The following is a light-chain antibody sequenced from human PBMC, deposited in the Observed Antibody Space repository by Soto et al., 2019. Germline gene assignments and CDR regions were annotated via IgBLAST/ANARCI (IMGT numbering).Light chain of an antibody. Sequence: QSALTQPASVSGSPGQSITISSTGTSSDVGSYNLVSWYQQHPGKAPKLMIYEGSKRPSGVSNRFSGSKSGNTASLTISGLQAEDEADYYCCSYAGSSRGYVFGTGTKVTVL. CDR2: EGS. CDR3: CSYAGSSRGYV. V-gene: IGLV2-23*01. J-gene: IGLJ1*01. CDR1: SSDVGSYNL.